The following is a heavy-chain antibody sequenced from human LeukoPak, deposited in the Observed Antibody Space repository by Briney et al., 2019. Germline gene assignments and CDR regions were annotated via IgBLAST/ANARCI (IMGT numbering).Heavy chain of an antibody. CDR2: ISGSDGST. D-gene: IGHD3-3*01. J-gene: IGHJ5*02. CDR1: GFTFSNYA. V-gene: IGHV3-23*01. CDR3: AMDGYDFWSAYQIDL. Sequence: GSLRVSCAASGFTFSNYAMTWVRQAPGKGLEWVSVISGSDGSTYYSDSVTGRFTISRDNSKNTLYLQMTSLRTDDTAVYYCAMDGYDFWSAYQIDLWGQGTLVTVSS.